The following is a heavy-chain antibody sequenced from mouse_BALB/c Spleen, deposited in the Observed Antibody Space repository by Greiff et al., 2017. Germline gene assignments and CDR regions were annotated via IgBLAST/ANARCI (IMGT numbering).Heavy chain of an antibody. Sequence: QVHVKQSGAELVRPGTSVKMSCKAAGYTFTNYWIGWVKQRPGHGLEWIGDIYPGGGYTNYNEKFKGKATLTADTSSSTAYMQLSSLTSEDSAIYYCARRGRYDDEGYYYAMDYWGQGTSVTVSS. CDR3: ARRGRYDDEGYYYAMDY. V-gene: IGHV1-63*02. CDR1: GYTFTNYW. CDR2: IYPGGGYT. J-gene: IGHJ4*01. D-gene: IGHD2-14*01.